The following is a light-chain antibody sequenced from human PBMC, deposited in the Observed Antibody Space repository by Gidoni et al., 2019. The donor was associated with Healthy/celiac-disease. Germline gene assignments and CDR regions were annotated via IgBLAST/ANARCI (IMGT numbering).Light chain of an antibody. J-gene: IGKJ1*01. V-gene: IGKV3D-15*03. CDR1: QSVYSN. Sequence: EIVMTQSPATLSVSPGERATLSCRASQSVYSNLAWYQQKPGQAPRLLIYGASIRATGIPARFSGSGSGTEFTLTISILQSEDFAVYYCQQYNTWPPWTFXQXTKVEIK. CDR3: QQYNTWPPWT. CDR2: GAS.